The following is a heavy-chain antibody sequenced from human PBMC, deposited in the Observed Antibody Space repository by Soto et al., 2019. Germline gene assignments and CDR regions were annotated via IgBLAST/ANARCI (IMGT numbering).Heavy chain of an antibody. J-gene: IGHJ6*02. V-gene: IGHV3-64D*06. CDR3: ARGRDAASQFDYPHGMDV. CDR1: GFTFSSYA. Sequence: GGSLRLSCSASGFTFSSYAMHWVRQAPGKGLEYVSAISSNGGSTYYADSVKGRFTISRDNSKNTVYLQMSSLRAEDTAVYYCARGRDAASQFDYPHGMDVWGQGTTVTVSS. D-gene: IGHD4-17*01. CDR2: ISSNGGST.